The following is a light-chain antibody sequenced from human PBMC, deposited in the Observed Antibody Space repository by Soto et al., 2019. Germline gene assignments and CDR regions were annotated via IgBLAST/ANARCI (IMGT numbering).Light chain of an antibody. CDR3: QQRSNSPFT. Sequence: EIVLTQSPATLSLSPGERATLSCRASQGVSSYLAWYQQKPGHAPRLLIYDASNRATGIPARFSGSGSGTDFTLTIISLEPDDFAVYYCQQRSNSPFTFGQGTKVDIK. CDR1: QGVSSY. CDR2: DAS. J-gene: IGKJ3*01. V-gene: IGKV3-11*01.